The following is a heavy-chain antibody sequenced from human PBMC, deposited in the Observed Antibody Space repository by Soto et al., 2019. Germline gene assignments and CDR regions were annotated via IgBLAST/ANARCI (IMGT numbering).Heavy chain of an antibody. Sequence: GGSLRRSCAASGITFSGSAMHWVRQATGKGLERVGRSRSKANSYATAYAASVKGRFTISRDDSKNTAYLQMNSLKTEDTAVYYCTSIVVVVAAEVTPTSYFYHGMDVWGQGTTVTVSS. CDR3: TSIVVVVAAEVTPTSYFYHGMDV. J-gene: IGHJ6*02. D-gene: IGHD2-15*01. CDR1: GITFSGSA. CDR2: SRSKANSYAT. V-gene: IGHV3-73*01.